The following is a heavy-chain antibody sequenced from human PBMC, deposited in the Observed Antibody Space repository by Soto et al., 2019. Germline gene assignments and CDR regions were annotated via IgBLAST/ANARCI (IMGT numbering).Heavy chain of an antibody. CDR2: INPNSGGT. Sequence: ASVKVSCKASGYTLTGYYIHWMRQAPGQGLEWLGWINPNSGGTKYAQKFQGRVTMTRDTSISTVYMDLTRLKYDDTAVYYCARQNYYSGMDVWGQGTTVTVSS. CDR1: GYTLTGYY. J-gene: IGHJ6*02. CDR3: ARQNYYSGMDV. V-gene: IGHV1-2*02.